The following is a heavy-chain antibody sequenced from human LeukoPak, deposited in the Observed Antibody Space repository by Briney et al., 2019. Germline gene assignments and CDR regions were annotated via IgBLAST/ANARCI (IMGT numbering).Heavy chain of an antibody. CDR2: IYYSGST. D-gene: IGHD6-13*01. CDR3: ARMSNSSPIIDY. CDR1: GGSFSGYY. Sequence: PSETLSLTCAVYGGSFSGYYWTWIRQPPGKGLEWIGYIYYSGSTNYNPSLKSRLTISVDTAKNQFSLKLKSVTATDTAVYYCARMSNSSPIIDYWGQGTLVTVSS. V-gene: IGHV4-59*01. J-gene: IGHJ4*02.